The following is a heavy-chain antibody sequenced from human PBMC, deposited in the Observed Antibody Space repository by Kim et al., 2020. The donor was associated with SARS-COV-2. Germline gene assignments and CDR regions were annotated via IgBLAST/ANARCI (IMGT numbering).Heavy chain of an antibody. CDR2: IYYSGST. J-gene: IGHJ6*02. Sequence: SETLSLTCTVSGGSISSSSYYWGWIRQPPGKGLEWIGSIYYSGSTYYNPSLKSRVTISVDTSKNQFSLKLSSVTAADTAVYYCARLKRRELGSGMDVWGQGTTVTVSS. D-gene: IGHD1-26*01. CDR1: GGSISSSSYY. CDR3: ARLKRRELGSGMDV. V-gene: IGHV4-39*01.